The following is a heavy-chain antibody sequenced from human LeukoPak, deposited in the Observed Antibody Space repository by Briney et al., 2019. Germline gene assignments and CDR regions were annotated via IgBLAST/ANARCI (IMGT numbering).Heavy chain of an antibody. CDR3: AGDASYYGSGNYF. CDR1: GFTFSNYA. V-gene: IGHV3-23*01. CDR2: ISGSVGST. Sequence: GGSLRLSCAASGFTFSNYAMSWGRQAPGKGLEWGSTISGSVGSTYSAHSVKGRFTISRDNSKNTLYLQTSSLSAEDTAVYYCAGDASYYGSGNYFWGQGTLVSVSS. J-gene: IGHJ4*02. D-gene: IGHD3-10*01.